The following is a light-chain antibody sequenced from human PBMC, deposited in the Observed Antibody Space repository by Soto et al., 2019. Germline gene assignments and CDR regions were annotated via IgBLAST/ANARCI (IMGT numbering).Light chain of an antibody. J-gene: IGKJ2*01. CDR3: QQYGSSSYT. CDR1: QSVSSSH. CDR2: GAS. Sequence: EIVLTQSPGTLSLSPGERATLSCRASQSVSSSHLAWYQQKPGQAPRLLFYGASSSATGIPDRFSGSGSGTDFTLTVSRLEPEDFAVYYCQQYGSSSYTFGQGTKLEIK. V-gene: IGKV3-20*01.